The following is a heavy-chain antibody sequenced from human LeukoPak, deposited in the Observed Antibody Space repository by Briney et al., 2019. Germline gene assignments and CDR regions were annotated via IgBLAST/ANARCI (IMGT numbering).Heavy chain of an antibody. D-gene: IGHD4-17*01. V-gene: IGHV4-39*07. CDR2: IYYSGDT. J-gene: IGHJ3*02. CDR1: TGSISSSSYY. Sequence: ASETLSLTCTVSTGSISSSSYYWGWFRQPPGKGLEWIGSIYYSGDTYYTPSLKSRVTISLDTSNNQFSLRLSSVTAADTAVYYCAREVNYGDYGDNAFDIWGQGTMVTVSS. CDR3: AREVNYGDYGDNAFDI.